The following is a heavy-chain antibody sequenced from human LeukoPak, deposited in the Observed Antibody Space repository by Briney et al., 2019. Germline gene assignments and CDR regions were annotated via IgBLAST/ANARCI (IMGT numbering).Heavy chain of an antibody. J-gene: IGHJ5*02. Sequence: SETLSLTCAVYGGSFSGYSWSWIRQPPGKGLEWIGEINHSGSTNYNPSLKSRVTISVDTSKNQFSLKLSSVTAADTAVYYCARGWGYSYGYPWFDPWGQGTLVTVSS. CDR3: ARGWGYSYGYPWFDP. V-gene: IGHV4-34*01. CDR1: GGSFSGYS. D-gene: IGHD5-18*01. CDR2: INHSGST.